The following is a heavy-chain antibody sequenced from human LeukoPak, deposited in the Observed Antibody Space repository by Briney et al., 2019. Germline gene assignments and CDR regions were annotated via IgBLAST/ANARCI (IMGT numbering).Heavy chain of an antibody. V-gene: IGHV3-74*01. Sequence: PGGSLRLSCAPSLFTFSSYWMHWVRQAPGKGLVWVSRINSDESSTSYADSVKGRFTISRDNAKNTLYLQMNSLRAEDTAVYYCARPDYGGNRYAFDIWGQGTMVTVSS. J-gene: IGHJ3*02. CDR2: INSDESST. CDR3: ARPDYGGNRYAFDI. D-gene: IGHD4-23*01. CDR1: LFTFSSYW.